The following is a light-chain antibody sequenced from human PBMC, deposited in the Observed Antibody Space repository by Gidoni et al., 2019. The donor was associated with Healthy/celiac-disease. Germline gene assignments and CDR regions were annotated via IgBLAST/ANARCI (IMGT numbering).Light chain of an antibody. CDR2: KDS. V-gene: IGLV3-25*03. CDR3: QSADSSGTYWV. J-gene: IGLJ3*02. Sequence: SYELTQPPSVSVSPGQTARITFSGDALPKQYAYWYQQKPGQAPVLVIYKDSERPSGIPERFSGSSSGTTVTLTISGVQAEDEADYYCQSADSSGTYWVFGGGTKLTVL. CDR1: ALPKQY.